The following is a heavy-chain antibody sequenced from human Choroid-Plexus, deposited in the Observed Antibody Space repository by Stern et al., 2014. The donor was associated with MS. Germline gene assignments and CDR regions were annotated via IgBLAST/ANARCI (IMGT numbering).Heavy chain of an antibody. Sequence: QVQLGQSGGGVVQPGRPLRLSCAASVGMHWVRQAPGKGLAWVALISYDGSKDYADSVKGRFAISRDNSKNTLYLQMNSLRAEDTAVYYCAKDRQYLTFFFDFWGQGSLVTVSS. D-gene: IGHD2/OR15-2a*01. J-gene: IGHJ4*02. V-gene: IGHV3-30*18. CDR3: AKDRQYLTFFFDF. CDR1: VG. CDR2: ISYDGSK.